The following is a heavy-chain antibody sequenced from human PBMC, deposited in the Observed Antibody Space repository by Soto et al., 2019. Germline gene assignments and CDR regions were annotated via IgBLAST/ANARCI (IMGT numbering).Heavy chain of an antibody. CDR3: ARDSGDYGDYTYWYFDL. CDR1: GGTFSSYA. V-gene: IGHV1-69*12. D-gene: IGHD4-17*01. Sequence: QVQLVQSGAEVKKPGSSVKVSCKASGGTFSSYAISWVRQAPGQGLEWMGGIIPIFGTANYAQKFQGRVRLTADESTSTAYMELSRLRSEDTAVYYCARDSGDYGDYTYWYFDLWGRGTLVTVSS. CDR2: IIPIFGTA. J-gene: IGHJ2*01.